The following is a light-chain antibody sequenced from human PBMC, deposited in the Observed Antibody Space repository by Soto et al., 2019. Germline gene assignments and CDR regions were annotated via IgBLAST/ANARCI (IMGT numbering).Light chain of an antibody. Sequence: QSALTQPPSASGSPGQSVTISCTGTSSDVAGSDYVSWYQQHPGKAPKLIIYEVTKRPAGVPDRFSGSKSGNTASLTVPGLQADDESYYYCSSFARGDNPHVLFGGGTQLTVL. J-gene: IGLJ2*01. CDR1: SSDVAGSDY. V-gene: IGLV2-8*01. CDR2: EVT. CDR3: SSFARGDNPHVL.